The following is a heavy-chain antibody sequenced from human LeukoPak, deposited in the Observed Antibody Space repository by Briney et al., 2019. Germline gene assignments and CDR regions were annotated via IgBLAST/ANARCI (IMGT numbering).Heavy chain of an antibody. V-gene: IGHV4-59*08. CDR1: GCSISSYS. CDR2: IYYSGST. CDR3: ARHKVGAGTRTLDY. J-gene: IGHJ4*02. Sequence: SESLSLTCTVSGCSISSYSWSWVRQPPGKGLEWIGYIYYSGSTNYNPSLKSRVTISVDTSKNQCSLKLSSVTAADTAVYYCARHKVGAGTRTLDYWGQGTLVTVSS. D-gene: IGHD1-26*01.